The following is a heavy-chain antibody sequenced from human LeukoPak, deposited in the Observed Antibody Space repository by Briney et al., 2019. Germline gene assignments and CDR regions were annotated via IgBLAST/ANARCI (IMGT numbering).Heavy chain of an antibody. D-gene: IGHD2-15*01. CDR1: GYTFTGYY. CDR3: GRDVNPGVGYCSGGSCYEVANWFDP. J-gene: IGHJ5*02. V-gene: IGHV1-2*06. Sequence: ASVKVSCKASGYTFTGYYMHWVRQAPGQGLEWMGRINPNSGGTNYAQKFQGRVTMTRDTSISTAYMELSRLRSDDTAVYYCGRDVNPGVGYCSGGSCYEVANWFDPWGQGTLVTVSS. CDR2: INPNSGGT.